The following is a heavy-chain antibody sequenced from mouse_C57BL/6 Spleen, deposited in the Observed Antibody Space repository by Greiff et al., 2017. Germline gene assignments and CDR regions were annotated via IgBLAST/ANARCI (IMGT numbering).Heavy chain of an antibody. D-gene: IGHD1-1*01. J-gene: IGHJ2*01. Sequence: QVQLQQPGAELVMPGASVKLSCKASGYTFTSYWMHWVKQRPGQGLEWIGEIDPSDSYTNYNQKFKGKSTLTVDKSSSPAYMQLSSLTSEASAVYDCERYPYGSSPYFDYWGQGTTLTVSS. CDR3: ERYPYGSSPYFDY. CDR1: GYTFTSYW. V-gene: IGHV1-69*01. CDR2: IDPSDSYT.